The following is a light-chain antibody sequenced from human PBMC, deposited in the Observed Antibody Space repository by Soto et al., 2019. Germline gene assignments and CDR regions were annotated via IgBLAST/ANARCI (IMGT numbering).Light chain of an antibody. V-gene: IGKV3D-15*01. CDR2: GAS. J-gene: IGKJ5*01. CDR3: QQYNNWPIT. Sequence: EIVLTHSPGTLSLSPGERATLSCRASQIVNNNYLAWYQQKPGQAPRLVMYGASSRATGIPARFSGSGSGTEFTLTISSLQSEDFAVYYCQQYNNWPITFGQGTRLEIK. CDR1: QIVNNN.